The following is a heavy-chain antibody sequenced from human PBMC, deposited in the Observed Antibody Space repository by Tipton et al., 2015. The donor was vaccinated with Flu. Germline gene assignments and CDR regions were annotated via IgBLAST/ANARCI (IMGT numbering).Heavy chain of an antibody. CDR2: IYYSGST. J-gene: IGHJ4*02. V-gene: IGHV4-59*08. CDR3: ARGPPGPSIRAYYFDI. D-gene: IGHD2-21*01. Sequence: TLSLTCTVSGGSITSYYWSWIRQPPGKGLEWIGYIYYSGSTNYSPSLKSRVTISVDTSKNQFSLKLSSVTAADTAVYYCARGPPGPSIRAYYFDIWGQGALVTVSS. CDR1: GGSITSYY.